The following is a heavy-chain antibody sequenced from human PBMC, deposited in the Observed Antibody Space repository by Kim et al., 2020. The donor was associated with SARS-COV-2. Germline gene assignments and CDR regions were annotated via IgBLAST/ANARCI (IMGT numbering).Heavy chain of an antibody. D-gene: IGHD1-26*01. CDR2: K. V-gene: IGHV1-8*01. J-gene: IGHJ4*02. Sequence: KGYAQKFQGRATMTRNTSISPAYMELGSLRSEDTAVYYCAIVARGGSYDYWGQGTLVTVSS. CDR3: AIVARGGSYDY.